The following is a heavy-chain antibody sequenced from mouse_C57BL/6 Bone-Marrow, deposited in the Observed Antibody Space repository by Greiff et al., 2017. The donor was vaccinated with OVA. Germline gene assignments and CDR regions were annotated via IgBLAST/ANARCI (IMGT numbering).Heavy chain of an antibody. D-gene: IGHD1-1*01. J-gene: IGHJ3*01. CDR3: ARPPDYYGSSPFAY. CDR2: ISSGGSYT. V-gene: IGHV5-6*02. Sequence: DVKLVESGGDLVKPGGSLKLSCAASGFTFSSYGMSWVRQTPDKRLEWVATISSGGSYTYYPDSVKGRFTISRDNAKNTLYLQMSSLKSEDTAMYYCARPPDYYGSSPFAYWGQGTLVTVSA. CDR1: GFTFSSYG.